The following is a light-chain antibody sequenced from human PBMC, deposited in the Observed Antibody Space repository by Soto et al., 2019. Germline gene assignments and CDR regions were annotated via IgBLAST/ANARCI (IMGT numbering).Light chain of an antibody. CDR2: GAS. J-gene: IGKJ4*01. CDR3: QQYKDWPPLT. Sequence: EIVMTQSPVTLSASPGERVTLSCRASQSVNINLAWYQQRPGQAPRVLIYGASNRASGIPDRFSGSGSGTDFTLTISSLEPDDFAHYYCQQYKDWPPLTFGGGTRVEI. CDR1: QSVNIN. V-gene: IGKV3D-15*01.